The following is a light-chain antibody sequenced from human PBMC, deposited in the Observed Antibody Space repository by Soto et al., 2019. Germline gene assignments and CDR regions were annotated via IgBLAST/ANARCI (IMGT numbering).Light chain of an antibody. J-gene: IGKJ5*01. CDR3: QQRSNWPT. Sequence: IVMTQSPGTLSVSPGERATLSCRASQNIGNKLGWYQQTPGKAPRLLIYDASNTATGIPARFSGSGSGTDFTITISSLEPEDSAVYYCQQRSNWPTFGQGTRLEI. V-gene: IGKV3-11*01. CDR2: DAS. CDR1: QNIGNK.